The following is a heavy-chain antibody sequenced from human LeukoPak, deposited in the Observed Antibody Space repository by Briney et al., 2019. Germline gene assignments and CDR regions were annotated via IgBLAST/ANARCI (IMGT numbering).Heavy chain of an antibody. V-gene: IGHV4-4*07. Sequence: SETLSLTCTVSGASISSYYWSWIRQPAGKGLEWVGRGSTSGSTNYNPSLKSRVTMSVETSKNQFSLKLSSVTAADTAVYYCARDSYFGSGNYYIDYWGQGTLVTVSS. CDR1: GASISSYY. CDR2: GSTSGST. D-gene: IGHD3-10*01. CDR3: ARDSYFGSGNYYIDY. J-gene: IGHJ4*02.